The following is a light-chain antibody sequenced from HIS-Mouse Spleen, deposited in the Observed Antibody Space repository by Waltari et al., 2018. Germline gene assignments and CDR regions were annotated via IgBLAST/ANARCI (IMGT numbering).Light chain of an antibody. CDR1: ALPKKY. CDR3: YSTDSSGNHRV. CDR2: EDS. V-gene: IGLV3-10*01. J-gene: IGLJ2*01. Sequence: SYELTQPPSVSVTPGQTARITCSGDALPKKYASWYQQKSGQAPVLGIYEDSNRPSGIPERFSGSCSGTMATFTISGAQVEDEADYYGYSTDSSGNHRVFGGGTKLTVL.